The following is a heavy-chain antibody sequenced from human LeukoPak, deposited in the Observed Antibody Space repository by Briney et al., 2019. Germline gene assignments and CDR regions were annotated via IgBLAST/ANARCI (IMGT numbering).Heavy chain of an antibody. J-gene: IGHJ4*02. V-gene: IGHV4-34*01. Sequence: SETLSLTCAVYGGSLSGYYWSWIRQPPGKDLEWIGEIHHTGSTNYNPSLKSRVSISLDTSRNQFSLRLSSVTAADTSVYYCARGNQWLQFAFDYWGQGTLVTVSS. CDR2: IHHTGST. D-gene: IGHD5-24*01. CDR1: GGSLSGYY. CDR3: ARGNQWLQFAFDY.